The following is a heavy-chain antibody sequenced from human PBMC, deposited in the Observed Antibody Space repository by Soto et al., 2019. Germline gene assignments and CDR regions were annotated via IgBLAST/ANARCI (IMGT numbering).Heavy chain of an antibody. J-gene: IGHJ6*02. CDR1: GYTLTSYG. Sequence: ASVKVSCTASGYTLTSYGISWARQAPRQGLEWMGWISAYNGNTNYAQKLQGRVTMTTDTSTSTAYMELRSLRSDDTAVYYCARLELELRRGYYYYYGMDVWGQGTTVTVSS. CDR3: ARLELELRRGYYYYYGMDV. V-gene: IGHV1-18*01. CDR2: ISAYNGNT. D-gene: IGHD1-7*01.